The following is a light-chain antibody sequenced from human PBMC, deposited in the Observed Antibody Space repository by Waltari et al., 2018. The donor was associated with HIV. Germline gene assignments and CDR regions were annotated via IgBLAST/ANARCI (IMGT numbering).Light chain of an antibody. CDR3: MQALQTPLT. J-gene: IGKJ3*01. CDR2: LGS. V-gene: IGKV2-28*01. Sequence: DIVMTQSPLSLPVTPGEPAAISCRSSQSLLHSNGYTYLDWYLQKPGQSPQLLIYLGSNRASGVPYRFSGSGSGTEFTLKISRVEAEDVGVYYCMQALQTPLTFGPGTKVDIK. CDR1: QSLLHSNGYTY.